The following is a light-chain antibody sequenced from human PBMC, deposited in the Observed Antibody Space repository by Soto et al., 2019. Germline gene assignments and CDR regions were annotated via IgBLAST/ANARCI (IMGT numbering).Light chain of an antibody. Sequence: QSVLTQPPSASGTPGQRVTISCSGSISNIGGNTVNLYQRLPGTAPQLLTYTNNQRPSGVPDRFSGSKSGTSASLAISGLQSEDEADYYCAAWDDSLNGVVFGGGTKLTVL. CDR2: TNN. CDR3: AAWDDSLNGVV. V-gene: IGLV1-44*01. J-gene: IGLJ2*01. CDR1: ISNIGGNT.